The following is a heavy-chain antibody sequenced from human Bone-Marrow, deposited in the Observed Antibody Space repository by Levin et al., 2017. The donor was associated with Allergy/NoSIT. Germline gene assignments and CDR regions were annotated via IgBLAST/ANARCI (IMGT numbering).Heavy chain of an antibody. J-gene: IGHJ3*02. Sequence: ASVKVSCKASGYTFTSYGISWVRQAPGQGLEWMGWISAYNGNTNYAQKLQGRVTMTTDTSTSTAYMELRSLRSDDTAVYYCARDSYYDILTGYEGGIDAFDSWGQGTMVTVSS. D-gene: IGHD3-9*01. V-gene: IGHV1-18*01. CDR1: GYTFTSYG. CDR3: ARDSYYDILTGYEGGIDAFDS. CDR2: ISAYNGNT.